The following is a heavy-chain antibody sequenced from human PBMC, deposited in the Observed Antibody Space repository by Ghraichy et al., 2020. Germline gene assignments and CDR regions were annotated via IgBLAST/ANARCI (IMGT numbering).Heavy chain of an antibody. V-gene: IGHV1-18*01. J-gene: IGHJ6*02. CDR2: ISPYSANT. D-gene: IGHD3-9*01. CDR1: GYTFTSFG. Sequence: ASVKVSCKTSGYTFTSFGISWVRQAPGQGLEWMGWISPYSANTDFAQKFQGRVTLTTDTSTSTAYMELRSLRSDDTAVYYCARTTRLRYLDWLSTGMDVWGQGTTVTVSS. CDR3: ARTTRLRYLDWLSTGMDV.